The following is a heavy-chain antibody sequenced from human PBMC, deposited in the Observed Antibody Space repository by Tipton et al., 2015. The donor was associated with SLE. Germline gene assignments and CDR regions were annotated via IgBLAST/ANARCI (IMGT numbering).Heavy chain of an antibody. Sequence: TLSLTCTVSDGSISSYYWSWIRQPPGKGLEWIGYIYYSGSTNYNPSLKSRVTISLDMSKNQFSLRLSSVTAADTAVYYCPIYYHDSTGLHWFDPWGQGTLVTVSS. J-gene: IGHJ5*02. CDR1: DGSISSYY. CDR3: PIYYHDSTGLHWFDP. D-gene: IGHD3-22*01. CDR2: IYYSGST. V-gene: IGHV4-59*12.